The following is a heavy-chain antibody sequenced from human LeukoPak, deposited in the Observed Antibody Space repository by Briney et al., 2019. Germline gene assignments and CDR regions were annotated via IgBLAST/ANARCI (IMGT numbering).Heavy chain of an antibody. CDR2: IKQDGSEK. CDR1: GFTFSSYA. V-gene: IGHV3-7*01. CDR3: ARRESGVLPWFGESYYFDY. Sequence: QTGGSLRLSCAASGFTFSSYAMSWVRQAPGKGLEWVANIKQDGSEKYYVDSVKGRFTISRDNAKNSLYLQMNSLRAEDTAVYYCARRESGVLPWFGESYYFDYWGQGTLVTVSS. J-gene: IGHJ4*02. D-gene: IGHD3-10*01.